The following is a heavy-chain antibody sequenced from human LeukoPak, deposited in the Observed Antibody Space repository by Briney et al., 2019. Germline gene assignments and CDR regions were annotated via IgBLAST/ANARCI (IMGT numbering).Heavy chain of an antibody. V-gene: IGHV1-2*04. Sequence: GASVKVSCKASGYTFTGYYMHWVRQAPGQGLELMGWINPNSGGTNYAQKFQGWVTMTRDTSISTAYMELSRLRSDDTAVYYCARAPVGAITMVRGVILHYGMDVWGQGTTVTVSS. CDR1: GYTFTGYY. J-gene: IGHJ6*02. D-gene: IGHD3-10*01. CDR3: ARAPVGAITMVRGVILHYGMDV. CDR2: INPNSGGT.